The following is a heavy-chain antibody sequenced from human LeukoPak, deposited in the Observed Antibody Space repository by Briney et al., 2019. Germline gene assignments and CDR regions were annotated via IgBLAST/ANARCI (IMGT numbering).Heavy chain of an antibody. Sequence: PSETLSLTCAVYGGSFSGYYWSWIRQPPGKGLEWIGEINHSGSTNYNPSLTSRVTISVDTSKNQFSLKLSSVTAADTAVYYCASSSSWYTADLDYWGQGTLVTVSS. CDR2: INHSGST. D-gene: IGHD6-13*01. V-gene: IGHV4-34*01. CDR1: GGSFSGYY. J-gene: IGHJ4*02. CDR3: ASSSSWYTADLDY.